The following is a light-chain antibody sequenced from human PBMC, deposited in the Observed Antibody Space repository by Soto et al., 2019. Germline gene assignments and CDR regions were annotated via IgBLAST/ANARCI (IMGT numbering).Light chain of an antibody. Sequence: EIVMTQSPATLSVSPGETATLSCRASQSVGGAVAWYQHKPGQVPRLLIVGAFIRATGVPGRFSGGGSGTEFTLTISSLQSEDFAVYYCQQYKNWPPLTFGGGTTVEIK. V-gene: IGKV3-15*01. CDR2: GAF. CDR1: QSVGGA. J-gene: IGKJ4*01. CDR3: QQYKNWPPLT.